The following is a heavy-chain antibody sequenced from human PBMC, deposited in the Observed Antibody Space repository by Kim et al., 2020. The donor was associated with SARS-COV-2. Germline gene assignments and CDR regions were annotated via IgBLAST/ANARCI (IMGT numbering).Heavy chain of an antibody. J-gene: IGHJ4*02. V-gene: IGHV3-30*18. D-gene: IGHD3-22*01. CDR3: ANAAYDSSGYYGY. Sequence: GGSLRLSCAASGFTFSSYGMHSVRQAPGKGLEWVAVISYDGSNKYYADSVKGRFTISRDNSKNTLYLQMNSLRAEDTAVYYCANAAYDSSGYYGYWGQGTLVTVSS. CDR1: GFTFSSYG. CDR2: ISYDGSNK.